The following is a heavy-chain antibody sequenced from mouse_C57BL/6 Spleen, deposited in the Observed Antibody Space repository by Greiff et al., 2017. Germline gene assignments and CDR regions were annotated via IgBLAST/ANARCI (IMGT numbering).Heavy chain of an antibody. CDR2: INPSTGGT. V-gene: IGHV1-42*01. J-gene: IGHJ2*01. D-gene: IGHD1-1*01. Sequence: VQLQQSGPELVKPGASVKISCKASGYSFTGYYMNWVKQSPEKSLEWIGEINPSTGGTTYNQKFKAKATLTVDKSSSTAYMQLKSLTSDDSSVYYCARSPLLLRYPCYWGQGTTLTVSS. CDR1: GYSFTGYY. CDR3: ARSPLLLRYPCY.